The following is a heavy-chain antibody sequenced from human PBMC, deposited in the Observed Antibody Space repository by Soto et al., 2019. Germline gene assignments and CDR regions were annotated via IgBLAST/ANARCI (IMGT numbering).Heavy chain of an antibody. J-gene: IGHJ3*01. CDR2: IYPDDSDT. V-gene: IGHV5-51*01. CDR1: GYSFHAYW. D-gene: IGHD1-20*01. CDR3: ARRIECASTECYEDRRHNSFDV. Sequence: GESLKISCKGSGYSFHAYWIAWVRQMPGKGLEWMGNIYPDDSDTKYSPSFTGLVTFSVDKSFTTAYLQWASLKASDTATYFCARRIECASTECYEDRRHNSFDVWGQGTTVTVSS.